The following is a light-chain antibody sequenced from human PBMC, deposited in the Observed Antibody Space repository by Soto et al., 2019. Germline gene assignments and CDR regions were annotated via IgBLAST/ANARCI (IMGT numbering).Light chain of an antibody. CDR1: QSVSSN. J-gene: IGKJ5*01. CDR3: QQYNDWPPLT. V-gene: IGKV3-15*01. CDR2: AAS. Sequence: IIMTQSPASLSVSPGERATLSCRASQSVSSNLAWYQQKPGQAPRLLIYAASTRATGIPARFSGSGSGTEFTLTIHSLQSEDFAVYYCQQYNDWPPLTFGQGTRLEIK.